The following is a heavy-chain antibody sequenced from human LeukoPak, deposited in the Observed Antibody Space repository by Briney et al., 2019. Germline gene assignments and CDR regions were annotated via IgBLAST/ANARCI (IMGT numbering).Heavy chain of an antibody. CDR1: GGSFSGYY. CDR2: INHSGST. Sequence: SETLSLTCAVYGGSFSGYYWSWIRQPPGKGLEWIGEINHSGSTNYNPSLKSRVTISVDTSKNQFSLKLSSVTAADTAVYYCARGRGNVWGQGTTVTVSS. D-gene: IGHD3-16*01. V-gene: IGHV4-34*01. CDR3: ARGRGNV. J-gene: IGHJ6*02.